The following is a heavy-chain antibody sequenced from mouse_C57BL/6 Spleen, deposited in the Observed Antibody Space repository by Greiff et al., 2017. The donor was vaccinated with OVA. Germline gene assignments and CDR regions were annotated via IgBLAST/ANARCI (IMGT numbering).Heavy chain of an antibody. V-gene: IGHV1-81*01. CDR2: IYPRSGNT. D-gene: IGHD1-1*01. Sequence: QVQLQQSGAELARPGASVKLSCKASGYTFTSYGISWVKQRTGQGLEWIGEIYPRSGNTYYNEKFKGKATLTADKSSSTAYMELCSLTSEDSAVYFCARGDYGSSYDWYFDVWGTGTTVTVSS. CDR1: GYTFTSYG. J-gene: IGHJ1*03. CDR3: ARGDYGSSYDWYFDV.